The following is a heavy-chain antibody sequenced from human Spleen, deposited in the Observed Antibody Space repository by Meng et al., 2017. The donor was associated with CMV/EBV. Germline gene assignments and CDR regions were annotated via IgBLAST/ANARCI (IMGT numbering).Heavy chain of an antibody. CDR2: IYSGGSST. D-gene: IGHD3-22*01. J-gene: IGHJ4*03. V-gene: IGHV3-23*03. CDR3: ARDRSGYYSALDY. CDR1: GFTFSSYA. Sequence: GESLKISCAASGFTFSSYAMSWVRQAPGKGLEWVSVIYSGGSSTYYADSVKGRFTISRDNGKNSLFLQMHSLRAEDTTVYYCARDRSGYYSALDYWGQGTTVTVSS.